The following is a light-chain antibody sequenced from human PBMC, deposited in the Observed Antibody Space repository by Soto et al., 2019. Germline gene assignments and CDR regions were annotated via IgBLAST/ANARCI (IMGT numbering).Light chain of an antibody. CDR1: QSVFSNY. Sequence: EIVLTQSPGTLSLSPGERATLSCRANQSVFSNYLAWFQQKPGQAPRLLIFGASNRATGIPDRFSGSGSGTDFTLTISRLEPEDFAVYYCQQYGTSRTFGQGTKVEI. V-gene: IGKV3-20*01. CDR3: QQYGTSRT. CDR2: GAS. J-gene: IGKJ1*01.